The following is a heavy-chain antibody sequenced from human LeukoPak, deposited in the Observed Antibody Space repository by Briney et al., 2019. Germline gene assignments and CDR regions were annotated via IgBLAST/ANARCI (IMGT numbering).Heavy chain of an antibody. CDR1: GFTFSRHW. J-gene: IGHJ6*03. V-gene: IGHV3-7*01. Sequence: GGSLRLSCAASGFTFSRHWMSWVRQAPGKGLEWVATIKQDGNENYYVDSVKGRFTISRDDAKNSLYLQMNSLRVEDTAVYYCARDRRGYYGTFYMDVWGKGTTVTISS. CDR3: ARDRRGYYGTFYMDV. CDR2: IKQDGNEN. D-gene: IGHD3-10*01.